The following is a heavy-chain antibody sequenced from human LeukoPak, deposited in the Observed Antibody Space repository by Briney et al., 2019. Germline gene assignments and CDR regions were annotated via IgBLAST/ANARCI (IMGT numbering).Heavy chain of an antibody. CDR2: ISWNSGSI. Sequence: PGGSLRLSCVASGFTFDDYAMHWVRQAPGKGLEWVSGISWNSGSIGYADSVKGRFTISRDNAKNSLYLQMNSLRAEDTALYYCAKVVSGALGYWGQGTLVTVSS. J-gene: IGHJ4*02. D-gene: IGHD5/OR15-5a*01. CDR3: AKVVSGALGY. V-gene: IGHV3-9*01. CDR1: GFTFDDYA.